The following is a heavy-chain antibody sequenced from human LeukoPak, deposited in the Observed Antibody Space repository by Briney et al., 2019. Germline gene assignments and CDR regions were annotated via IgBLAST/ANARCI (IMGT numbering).Heavy chain of an antibody. CDR1: GFSFSGYW. D-gene: IGHD1-20*01. J-gene: IGHJ4*02. CDR3: ARRRYNWNAIDY. CDR2: IKQDGSVK. Sequence: GGSLRLSCAASGFSFSGYWMSWVRQTPGKGLEWVANIKQDGSVKNSVDSMKGRFTISRDNTKNSLYLEMNSLKAEDTAVYYCARRRYNWNAIDYWGQGTLVTVSS. V-gene: IGHV3-7*03.